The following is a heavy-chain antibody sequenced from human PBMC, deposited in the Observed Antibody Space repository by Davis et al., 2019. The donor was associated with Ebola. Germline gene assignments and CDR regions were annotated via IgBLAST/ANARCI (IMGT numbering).Heavy chain of an antibody. J-gene: IGHJ5*02. CDR3: ARDGSPYCTSSSCYRAAWFDP. CDR1: GYTFTGYY. V-gene: IGHV1-2*06. CDR2: INPNSGGT. Sequence: ASVKVSCKASGYTFTGYYMHWVRQAPGQGLEWMGRINPNSGGTNYAQKFQGRVTMTRDTSISTAYMELSRLRSDDTAVYYCARDGSPYCTSSSCYRAAWFDPWGQGTLVTVSS. D-gene: IGHD2-2*01.